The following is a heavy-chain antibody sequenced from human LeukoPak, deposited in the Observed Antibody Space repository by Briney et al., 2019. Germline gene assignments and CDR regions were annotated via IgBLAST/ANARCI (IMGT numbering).Heavy chain of an antibody. CDR1: GFIFSSYS. CDR2: ISTTGSTI. CDR3: ARESGDGEHFDY. Sequence: GGSLRLSCAASGFIFSSYSMNWVRQAPGKGLEWVSYISTTGSTIYYADSVKGRFTISRDDSKNTLYLQMNSLRAEDTAVYYCARESGDGEHFDYWGQGTLVTVSS. J-gene: IGHJ4*02. V-gene: IGHV3-48*01. D-gene: IGHD4-17*01.